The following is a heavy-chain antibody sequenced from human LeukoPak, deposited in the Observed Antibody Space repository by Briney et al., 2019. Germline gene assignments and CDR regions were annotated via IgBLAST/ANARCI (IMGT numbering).Heavy chain of an antibody. J-gene: IGHJ4*02. CDR1: GFTFSNAW. V-gene: IGHV3-15*01. CDR3: TTIGYSGYEANY. Sequence: GGSLRLSCAASGFTFSNAWMNWVRQAPGKGLEWVGRIRSKTDGGTTDYAAPVRGRFTISRDDSANTVYLVLNSLRTEDTAVYYCTTIGYSGYEANYWGQGTLVIVSS. CDR2: IRSKTDGGTT. D-gene: IGHD5-12*01.